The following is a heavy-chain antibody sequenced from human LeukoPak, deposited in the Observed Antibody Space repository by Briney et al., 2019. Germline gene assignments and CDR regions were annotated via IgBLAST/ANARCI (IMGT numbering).Heavy chain of an antibody. V-gene: IGHV1-69-2*01. CDR1: GYTFTVYY. J-gene: IGHJ4*02. CDR3: ATVRGRGAY. CDR2: VDPEDGET. D-gene: IGHD3-10*01. Sequence: ASVKVSCKVSGYTFTVYYMHWVQQAPGKGLEWMGLVDPEDGETIYAEKFQGRVTMTADTSTDTAYMELSSLRSEDTAVYYCATVRGRGAYWGQGTLVTVSS.